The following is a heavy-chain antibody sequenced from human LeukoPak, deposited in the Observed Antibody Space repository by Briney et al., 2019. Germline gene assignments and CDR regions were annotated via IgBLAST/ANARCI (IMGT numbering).Heavy chain of an antibody. CDR2: INRDGSSR. CDR1: GFTFSNYW. V-gene: IGHV3-74*01. D-gene: IGHD6-13*01. CDR3: ASASSPRIAAGGEY. Sequence: SGGSLRLSCAACGFTFSNYWMHWVRQAPGRGLVWVSRINRDGSSRNYADSVEGRFTISRDNAKNTLYLQVNSLRAGDTAVYYCASASSPRIAAGGEYWGQGTLVTVSS. J-gene: IGHJ4*02.